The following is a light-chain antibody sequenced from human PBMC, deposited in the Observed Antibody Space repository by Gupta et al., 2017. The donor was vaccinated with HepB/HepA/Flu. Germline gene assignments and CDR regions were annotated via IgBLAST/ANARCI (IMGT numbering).Light chain of an antibody. V-gene: IGKV1-9*01. CDR1: QGISSY. J-gene: IGKJ2*02. Sequence: DIQLTQSPSFLSASVGDRVTITCRASQGISSYLARYQQKPGKAPKLLIYAASTCQSGVPSRFSGSGSGKEFTLTISSRQPEDFATYYCQQHNCYPPCTFGQGTKLEIK. CDR2: AAS. CDR3: QQHNCYPPCT.